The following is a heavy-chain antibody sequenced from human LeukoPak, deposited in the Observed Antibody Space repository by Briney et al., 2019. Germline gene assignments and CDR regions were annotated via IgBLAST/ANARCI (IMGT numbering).Heavy chain of an antibody. V-gene: IGHV4-34*01. D-gene: IGHD5-12*01. Sequence: PSETLSLTCAVYGGSFSGYYWSWIRQPPGKGLEWIGEINHSGSTNYNPSLKSRVTISVDTSKNQFSLKLSSVTAADTAVYYCARDRVATILDFYFDYWGQGTLVTVSS. CDR1: GGSFSGYY. J-gene: IGHJ4*02. CDR3: ARDRVATILDFYFDY. CDR2: INHSGST.